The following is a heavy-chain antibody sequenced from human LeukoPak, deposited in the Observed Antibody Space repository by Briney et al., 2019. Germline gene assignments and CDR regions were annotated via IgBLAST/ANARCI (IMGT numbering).Heavy chain of an antibody. CDR2: IYYSGTT. D-gene: IGHD6-13*01. CDR1: GGPISSYY. V-gene: IGHV4-59*01. J-gene: IGHJ4*02. CDR3: ARGVHIAAAQYAY. Sequence: SETLSLTCTVSGGPISSYYWSWIRQPPGKGLEWIGYIYYSGTTNYNPSLKSRVTISVDTSKNQFSLKLSSVTAADTAVYYCARGVHIAAAQYAYWGQGTLVTVSS.